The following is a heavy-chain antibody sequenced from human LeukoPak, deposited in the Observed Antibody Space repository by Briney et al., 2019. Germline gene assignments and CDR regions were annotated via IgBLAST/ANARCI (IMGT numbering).Heavy chain of an antibody. CDR3: ARLIVGAIDY. CDR2: IRYDGSNE. J-gene: IGHJ4*02. V-gene: IGHV3-30*02. Sequence: GGSLRLSCAASGFSFSGYGMHWVRQAPGKGLEWVAFIRYDGSNEYYADSVKGRFTISRDKSKNTLSLQMNGLRVEDTAVYYCARLIVGAIDYWGQGTLVTVSS. CDR1: GFSFSGYG. D-gene: IGHD1-26*01.